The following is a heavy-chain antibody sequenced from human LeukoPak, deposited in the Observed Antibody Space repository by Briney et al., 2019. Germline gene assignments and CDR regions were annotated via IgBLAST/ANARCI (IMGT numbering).Heavy chain of an antibody. CDR2: IYYSGST. V-gene: IGHV4-59*01. D-gene: IGHD2-2*02. CDR1: GGSISSYY. Sequence: SETLSLTCTVSGGSISSYYWSWTRQPPGKGLEWIGYIYYSGSTNYNPSLKSRVTISVDTSKNQFSLKLSSVTAADTAVYYCARVGCSSTSCYSWFDPWGQGTLVTVSS. CDR3: ARVGCSSTSCYSWFDP. J-gene: IGHJ5*02.